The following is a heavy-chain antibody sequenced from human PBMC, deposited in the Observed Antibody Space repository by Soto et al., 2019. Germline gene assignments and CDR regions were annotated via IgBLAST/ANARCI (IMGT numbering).Heavy chain of an antibody. J-gene: IGHJ3*02. CDR2: IYSGGST. CDR1: GFTVSSNY. Sequence: GGSLRLSCAASGFTVSSNYMSWVRQAPGKGLEWVSVIYSGGSTYYADSVKGRFTISRDNSKNTLYLQMNSLRAEDTAVYYCARVGYYGSGSSHDAFDIWGQGTMVTVSS. V-gene: IGHV3-66*01. CDR3: ARVGYYGSGSSHDAFDI. D-gene: IGHD3-10*01.